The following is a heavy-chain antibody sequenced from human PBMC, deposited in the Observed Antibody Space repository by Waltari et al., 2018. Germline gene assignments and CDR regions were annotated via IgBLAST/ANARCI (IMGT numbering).Heavy chain of an antibody. J-gene: IGHJ4*02. CDR2: IYTSGNT. CDR3: ARVPSGDLVDS. CDR1: GGSISRGSYY. Sequence: QVQLQESGPGLVKPSEPLSLACRVSGGSISRGSYYWSWVRQPAGKGLEWIGYIYTSGNTNYNPSLMGRVTISVDTSKNQFSLKLSSVTAADTAVYYCARVPSGDLVDSWGQGTLVTVSS. D-gene: IGHD3-10*01. V-gene: IGHV4-61*09.